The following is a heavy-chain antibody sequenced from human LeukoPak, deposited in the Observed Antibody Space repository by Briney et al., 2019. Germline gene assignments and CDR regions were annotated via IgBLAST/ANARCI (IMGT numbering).Heavy chain of an antibody. Sequence: SQTLSLTCVLSGDSVSSNSAAWNWIRQSPSRGLEWLGRTYYRSKWYNDYAVSVKSRITINPDTSKNQFSLQLNSVTPEDTAVYYCARGKWELLSHYWCFDLWGRGTLVTVSS. CDR2: TYYRSKWYN. CDR3: ARGKWELLSHYWCFDL. J-gene: IGHJ2*01. V-gene: IGHV6-1*01. CDR1: GDSVSSNSAA. D-gene: IGHD1-26*01.